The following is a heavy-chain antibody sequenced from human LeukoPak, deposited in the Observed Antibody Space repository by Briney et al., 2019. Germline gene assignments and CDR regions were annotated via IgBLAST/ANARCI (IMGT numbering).Heavy chain of an antibody. D-gene: IGHD3-10*01. J-gene: IGHJ5*02. V-gene: IGHV1-69*13. CDR2: IIPIFGTA. CDR3: ARGAGETYYYGSGSYYKRHPIPNWFDP. CDR1: GYTFTSYG. Sequence: SVKVSCKASGYTFTSYGISWVRQAPGQGLEWMGGIIPIFGTANYAQKFQGRVTITADESTSTAYMELSSLRSEDTAVYYCARGAGETYYYGSGSYYKRHPIPNWFDPWGQGTLVTVSS.